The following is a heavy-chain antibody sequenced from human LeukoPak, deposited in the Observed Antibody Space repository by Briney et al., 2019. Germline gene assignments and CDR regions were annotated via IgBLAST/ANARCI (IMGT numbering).Heavy chain of an antibody. D-gene: IGHD2-2*01. V-gene: IGHV3-30*04. Sequence: PGGSLRLSCAASGFTFSSYAMHWVRQAPGKGLEWVAVIPYDGSNKYYADSVKGRFTISRDNSKNTLYLQMNSLRAEDTAVYYCARALGYCSSTSCPLDYWGQGTLVTVSS. CDR2: IPYDGSNK. CDR3: ARALGYCSSTSCPLDY. CDR1: GFTFSSYA. J-gene: IGHJ4*02.